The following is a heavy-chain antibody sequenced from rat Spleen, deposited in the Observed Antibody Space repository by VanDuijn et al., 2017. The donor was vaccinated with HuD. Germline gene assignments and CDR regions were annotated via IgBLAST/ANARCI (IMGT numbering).Heavy chain of an antibody. CDR1: GFTFSNYG. CDR2: ISYDGGST. V-gene: IGHV5-25*01. CDR3: ARERSNLQWFDY. Sequence: EVQLVESGGGLVQPGRSMKLSCAASGFTFSNYGMAWVRQAPKKGLEWVAYISYDGGSTYYRDSVKGRFTISRDNAKSTLYLKMDSLRSEDTAMYFCARERSNLQWFDYWGQGVMVTVSS. D-gene: IGHD1-1*01. J-gene: IGHJ2*01.